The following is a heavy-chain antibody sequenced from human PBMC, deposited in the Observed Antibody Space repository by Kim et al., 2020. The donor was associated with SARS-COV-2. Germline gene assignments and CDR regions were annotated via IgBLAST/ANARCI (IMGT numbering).Heavy chain of an antibody. CDR2: INHSGST. J-gene: IGHJ5*02. CDR1: GGSFSGYY. CDR3: ARGIQLRFLEWLPRGASWFDP. D-gene: IGHD3-3*01. V-gene: IGHV4-34*01. Sequence: SETLSLTCAVYGGSFSGYYWSWIRQPPGKGLEWIGEINHSGSTNYNPSLKSRVTISVDTSKNQFSLKLSSVTAADTAVYYCARGIQLRFLEWLPRGASWFDPWGQGTLVTVSS.